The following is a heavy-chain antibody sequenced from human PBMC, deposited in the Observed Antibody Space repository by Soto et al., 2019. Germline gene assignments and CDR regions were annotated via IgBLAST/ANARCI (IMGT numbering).Heavy chain of an antibody. CDR1: AFKFSDYY. Sequence: PGGSLSLACAASAFKFSDYYMSWVRQAPGKGLEWVSYISGSGDVIYYADSVKGRFTISRDNDKKSVHLQMDTLRAEDTALYYCARAPDCGEGSCYRHFDLWGQGTRVTVSS. V-gene: IGHV3-11*01. CDR2: ISGSGDVI. J-gene: IGHJ4*02. D-gene: IGHD2-15*01. CDR3: ARAPDCGEGSCYRHFDL.